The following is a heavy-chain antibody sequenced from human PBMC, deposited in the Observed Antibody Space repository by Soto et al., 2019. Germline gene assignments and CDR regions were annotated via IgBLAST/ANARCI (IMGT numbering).Heavy chain of an antibody. V-gene: IGHV4-59*01. Sequence: PSETLSLTCTVSGASISSYYWSWIRQPPGKGLEWIGFIYYSGSTNYNPSLKSRVTISVDTPKNQFSLNLTSLTAADTAVYYCARHRYGSGSYFLPPNWFDPWGQGTLVTVSS. D-gene: IGHD3-10*01. J-gene: IGHJ5*02. CDR1: GASISSYY. CDR3: ARHRYGSGSYFLPPNWFDP. CDR2: IYYSGST.